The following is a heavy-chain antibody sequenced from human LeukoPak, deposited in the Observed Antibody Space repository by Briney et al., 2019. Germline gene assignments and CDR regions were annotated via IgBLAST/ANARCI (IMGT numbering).Heavy chain of an antibody. J-gene: IGHJ6*03. CDR3: ARDSQPTMVPSYYYYYMDV. V-gene: IGHV3-21*01. Sequence: GGSLRLSCAASGFTFSSYSMNWVRQAPGKGLEWVSSISSSSYIYYADSVKGRFTISRDNAKNSLYLQMNSLRAEDTAVYYCARDSQPTMVPSYYYYYMDVWGKGTTVTVSS. CDR1: GFTFSSYS. D-gene: IGHD2-8*01. CDR2: ISSSSYI.